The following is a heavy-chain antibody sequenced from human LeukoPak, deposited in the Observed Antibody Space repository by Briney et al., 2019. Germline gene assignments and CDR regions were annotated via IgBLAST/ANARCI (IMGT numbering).Heavy chain of an antibody. Sequence: PSETLSLTCTVSGGSISSYYWNWIRQPPGGGLEWIGFIHDSGSTNYNPSLKSRVTISVDTSKNQFSLKLRSVTAADTAVYYCARRRIGDSTITICNWFDPWGQGTLVTVSS. CDR3: ARRRIGDSTITICNWFDP. D-gene: IGHD4-11*01. J-gene: IGHJ5*02. CDR1: GGSISSYY. V-gene: IGHV4-59*08. CDR2: IHDSGST.